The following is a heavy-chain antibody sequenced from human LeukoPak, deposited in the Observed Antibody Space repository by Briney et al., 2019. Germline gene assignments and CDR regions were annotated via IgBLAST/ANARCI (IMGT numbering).Heavy chain of an antibody. CDR3: ARSSRGVVPAVFDY. V-gene: IGHV4-38-2*02. CDR2: IYHSGST. Sequence: SETLSLTCTVSGYSISSGYYWGWIRQPPGKGLEWIGSIYHSGSTYYNPSLKSRVTISVDTSKNQFSLKLSSVTAADTAVYYCARSSRGVVPAVFDYWGQGTLVTVSS. CDR1: GYSISSGYY. J-gene: IGHJ4*02. D-gene: IGHD2-2*01.